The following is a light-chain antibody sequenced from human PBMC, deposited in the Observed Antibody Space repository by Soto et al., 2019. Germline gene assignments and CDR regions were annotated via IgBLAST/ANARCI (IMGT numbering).Light chain of an antibody. CDR1: NSDVGSYNL. CDR2: EVT. Sequence: QSALTQPASVSGSPGQSITISCTGTNSDVGSYNLVSWYQHHPGKAPKLIIYEVTKRPSGVSDRFSGSKSGNTASLTISGLQAEDEADYHCCSYASSGGVVFGGGTKLTVL. CDR3: CSYASSGGVV. V-gene: IGLV2-23*02. J-gene: IGLJ2*01.